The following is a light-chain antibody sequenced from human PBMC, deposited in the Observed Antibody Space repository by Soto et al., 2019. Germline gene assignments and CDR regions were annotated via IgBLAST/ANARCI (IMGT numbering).Light chain of an antibody. CDR3: QQCADSPRT. CDR2: GAS. J-gene: IGKJ1*01. CDR1: QSVANAY. V-gene: IGKV3-20*01. Sequence: EIVLTQSPGTLSWSPRDRATLSCRASQSVANAYLAWYQHKVGQSPRLLIYGASNRAPGIPDRFSGSGSGTDFTLTISRLEAEDFAVYYCQQCADSPRTVRQGTQVEVQ.